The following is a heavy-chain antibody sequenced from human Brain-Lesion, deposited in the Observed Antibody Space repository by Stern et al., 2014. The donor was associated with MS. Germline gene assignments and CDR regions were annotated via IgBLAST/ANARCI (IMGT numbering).Heavy chain of an antibody. J-gene: IGHJ6*02. Sequence: VQLVQSGPGLVKPSQTLSLSCTVSGGSISSGGYYWSWIRQPAGKGLEWIGRIFNSGRTRYNPPLKSRVTLSIDTSKNHISLRLNSMTAADTAVYYCARGRVVPGFQYYATDVWGQGTTVIVSS. CDR3: ARGRVVPGFQYYATDV. CDR2: IFNSGRT. V-gene: IGHV4-61*02. D-gene: IGHD2-2*01. CDR1: GGSISSGGYY.